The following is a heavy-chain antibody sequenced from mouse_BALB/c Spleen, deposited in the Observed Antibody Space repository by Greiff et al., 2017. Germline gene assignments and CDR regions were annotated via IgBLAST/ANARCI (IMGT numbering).Heavy chain of an antibody. CDR3: ARPYYGSFDY. CDR1: GYAFTNYL. CDR2: INPGSGGT. Sequence: QVQLKQSGAELVRPGTSVKVSCKASGYAFTNYLIEWVKQRPGQGLEWIGVINPGSGGTNYNEKFKGKATLTADKSSSTAYMQLSSLTSDDSAVYFCARPYYGSFDYWGQGTTLTVSS. D-gene: IGHD1-1*01. J-gene: IGHJ2*01. V-gene: IGHV1-54*01.